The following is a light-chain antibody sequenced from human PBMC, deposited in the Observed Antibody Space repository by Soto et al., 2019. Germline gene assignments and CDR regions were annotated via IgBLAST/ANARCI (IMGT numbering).Light chain of an antibody. CDR3: QQYYSYPRT. J-gene: IGKJ1*01. Sequence: AIRMTQSPSSFSASTGDRVTITCRASQGISSYLAWYQQKPGKAPKLLIYAASTLQSGVPSRFIGSGSGTDLTLTISCLQSEDLATYYCQQYYSYPRTFGQGTKVEIK. CDR1: QGISSY. CDR2: AAS. V-gene: IGKV1-8*01.